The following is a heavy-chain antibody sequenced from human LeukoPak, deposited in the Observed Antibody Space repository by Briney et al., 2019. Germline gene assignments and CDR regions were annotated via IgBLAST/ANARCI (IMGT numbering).Heavy chain of an antibody. D-gene: IGHD2-2*01. V-gene: IGHV3-30*02. Sequence: GGSLRLSCAASGFTFSSYGMHWVRQAPGKGLEWVAFIRYDGSNKYYADSVKGRFTIPRDNSKNTLYLQMNSLRAEDTAVYYCAKDRPDCSSTSCQEGNWFDPWGQGTLVTVSS. CDR3: AKDRPDCSSTSCQEGNWFDP. J-gene: IGHJ5*02. CDR2: IRYDGSNK. CDR1: GFTFSSYG.